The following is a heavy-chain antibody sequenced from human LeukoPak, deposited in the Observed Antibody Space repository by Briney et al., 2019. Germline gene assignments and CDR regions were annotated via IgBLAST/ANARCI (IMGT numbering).Heavy chain of an antibody. D-gene: IGHD3-10*01. J-gene: IGHJ4*02. V-gene: IGHV3-11*01. CDR3: AKELTLWFGEPIDY. CDR2: ISSSGSTI. CDR1: GFTFSDYY. Sequence: GGSLRLSCAASGFTFSDYYVSWIRQAPGKGLEWVSYISSSGSTIYYADSVKGRFTISRDNAKNSLYLQMNSLRAEDTAVYYCAKELTLWFGEPIDYWGQGTLVTVSS.